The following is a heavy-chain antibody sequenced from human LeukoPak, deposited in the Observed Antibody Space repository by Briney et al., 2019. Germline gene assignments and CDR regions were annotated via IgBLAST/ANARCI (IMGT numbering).Heavy chain of an antibody. D-gene: IGHD5-24*01. CDR3: AADGGRDLFEY. J-gene: IGHJ4*02. CDR2: ISSSSSYI. CDR1: GFTFSSYN. Sequence: GGSLRLSCAASGFTFSSYNMNWVRQAPGKGLEWVSSISSSSSYIYYTDSVKGRFTISRDNAKNSLFLQIHSLRVEDTAVYYCAADGGRDLFEYWGQGILVTVSS. V-gene: IGHV3-21*04.